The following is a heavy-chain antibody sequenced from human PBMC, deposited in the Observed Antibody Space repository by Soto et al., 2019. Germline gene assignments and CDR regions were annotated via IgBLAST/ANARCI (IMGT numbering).Heavy chain of an antibody. V-gene: IGHV1-3*01. CDR3: ARAVSPSIAARPRYYYYMDV. CDR2: INAGNGNT. CDR1: GYTFTSYA. J-gene: IGHJ6*03. Sequence: ASVKVSCKASGYTFTSYAMHWVRQAPGQRLEWMGWINAGNGNTKYSQKFQGRVTITRDTSASTAYMELSSLRSEDTAVYYCARAVSPSIAARPRYYYYMDVWGEGTTVTVS. D-gene: IGHD6-6*01.